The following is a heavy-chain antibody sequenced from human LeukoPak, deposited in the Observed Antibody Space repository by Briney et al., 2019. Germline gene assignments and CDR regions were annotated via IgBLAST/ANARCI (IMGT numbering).Heavy chain of an antibody. CDR3: AGDIEVAGPLDY. V-gene: IGHV3-33*01. Sequence: GGSLRLSCAASGFTFSSYGMHWVRQAPGKGLEWVAVIWYDGSNKYYADSVKGRFTISRDNSKNTLYLQMNSLRAEDTAVYYCAGDIEVAGPLDYWGQGTLVTVSS. J-gene: IGHJ4*02. CDR1: GFTFSSYG. CDR2: IWYDGSNK. D-gene: IGHD6-19*01.